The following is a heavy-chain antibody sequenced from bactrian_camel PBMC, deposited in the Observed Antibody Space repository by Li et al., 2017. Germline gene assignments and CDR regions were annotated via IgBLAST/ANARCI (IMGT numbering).Heavy chain of an antibody. D-gene: IGHD1*01. CDR2: IDRDDNT. V-gene: IGHV3S53*01. Sequence: HVQLVESGGGSAQTGGSLNLTCVASGDMYRNTYLMAWFRLIPDKEREGVAVIDRDDNTLYADSVDGRFTISQDSAGMYLQMNSLKPEDTAMYYCAADPGRCVHNFYDANRLAYKGQGTQVTVS. J-gene: IGHJ4*01. CDR1: GDMYRNTY.